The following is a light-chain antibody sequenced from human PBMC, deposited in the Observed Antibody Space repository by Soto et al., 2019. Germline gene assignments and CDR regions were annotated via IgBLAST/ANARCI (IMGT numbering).Light chain of an antibody. CDR1: SSHVGGYNY. CDR3: SSYAGSKVV. J-gene: IGLJ2*01. V-gene: IGLV2-8*01. Sequence: QSALTQPPSASGSPGQSVTISCTGTSSHVGGYNYVSWYQQHPGKAPKLMIYEVSKRPSGVPDRFSGSKSGNTASLTVSGLQAEDEADYYCSSYAGSKVVFGGGTKLTVL. CDR2: EVS.